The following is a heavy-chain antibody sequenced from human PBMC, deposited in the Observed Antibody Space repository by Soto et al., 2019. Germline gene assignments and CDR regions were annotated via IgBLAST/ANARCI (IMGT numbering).Heavy chain of an antibody. CDR1: GGSISSVGYY. V-gene: IGHV4-31*03. Sequence: QVQLQESGPGLVKPSQTLSLTCTVSGGSISSVGYYWNWIRQHPGKGLEWIAYIHLSGSTYYNPSLKSGVSLAVDTSKNQFSLKLSSVTAADTAVYYCARDEGCYNGRNWFDPWGQGTLVIVSS. J-gene: IGHJ5*02. D-gene: IGHD2-2*02. CDR3: ARDEGCYNGRNWFDP. CDR2: IHLSGST.